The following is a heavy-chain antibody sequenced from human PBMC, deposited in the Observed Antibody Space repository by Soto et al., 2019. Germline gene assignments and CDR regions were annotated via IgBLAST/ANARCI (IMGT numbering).Heavy chain of an antibody. V-gene: IGHV3-9*01. Sequence: GGSLRLSCAASGFTFDDYAMHWVRQAPGKGLEWVSGISWNSGSIGYADSVKGRFTISRDNAKNSLYLQMNSLRAEDTALYYCAKGRCFEGIFSPWSQGTLVTVSS. J-gene: IGHJ5*02. CDR1: GFTFDDYA. CDR3: AKGRCFEGIFSP. CDR2: ISWNSGSI. D-gene: IGHD3-9*01.